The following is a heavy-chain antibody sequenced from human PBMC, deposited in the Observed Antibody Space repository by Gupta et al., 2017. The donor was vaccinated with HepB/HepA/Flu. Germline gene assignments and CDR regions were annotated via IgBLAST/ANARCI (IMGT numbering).Heavy chain of an antibody. CDR3: ARGLCYYGSGTYVPGGV. CDR1: GYTFTNYA. CDR2: INAGNANT. D-gene: IGHD3-10*01. Sequence: QVQLVQSGAEAKKPGASVKVSCKAAGYTFTNYAMPWVRQAPGRSLEWMGCINAGNANTKYSQKFQGKVTITRDTSASTAYMELSSLRSEDTAVYYCARGLCYYGSGTYVPGGVWGQGTTVTVSS. J-gene: IGHJ6*02. V-gene: IGHV1-3*01.